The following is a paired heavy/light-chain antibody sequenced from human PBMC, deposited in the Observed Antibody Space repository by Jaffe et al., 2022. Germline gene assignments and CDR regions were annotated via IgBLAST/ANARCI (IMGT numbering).Heavy chain of an antibody. V-gene: IGHV4-61*02. D-gene: IGHD6-19*01. CDR3: ARDDRRGWYWFDY. CDR1: GGSISSGNYY. Sequence: QVQLQESGPGLVKPSQTLSLTCTVSGGSISSGNYYWSWIRQPAGKGLEWIGRMFTGGSTNYNPSLKSRATISRDTSKNQFSLNLSSVTAADTAMYYCARDDRRGWYWFDYWGQGTLVTVSS. J-gene: IGHJ4*02. CDR2: MFTGGST.
Light chain of an antibody. CDR3: QHRSNWPLT. J-gene: IGKJ4*01. CDR1: QSVSNY. V-gene: IGKV3-11*01. Sequence: EIVLTQSPATLSLSPGERATLSCRASQSVSNYLAWYQQKPGQAPRLLIYDASNRATGIPARFSGSGSGTDFTLTISSLEPEDFAVYYCQHRSNWPLTFGGGTKVEIK. CDR2: DAS.